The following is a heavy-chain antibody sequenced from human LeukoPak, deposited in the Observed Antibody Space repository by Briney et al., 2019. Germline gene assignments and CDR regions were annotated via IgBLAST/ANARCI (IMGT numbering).Heavy chain of an antibody. V-gene: IGHV3-21*01. J-gene: IGHJ6*03. CDR3: ARGTMVRGVPLLYYMDV. Sequence: ETLSLTCTVSGYSISSGYYWGWVRQAPGKGLEWVSSISSSSSYIYYADSVKGRFTISRDNAKNSLYLQMNSLRAEDTAVYYCARGTMVRGVPLLYYMDVWGRGTTVTVSS. D-gene: IGHD3-10*01. CDR2: ISSSSSYI. CDR1: GYSISSGYY.